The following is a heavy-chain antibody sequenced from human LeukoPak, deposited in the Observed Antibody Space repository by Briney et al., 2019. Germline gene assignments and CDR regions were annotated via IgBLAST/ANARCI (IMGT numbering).Heavy chain of an antibody. CDR1: GFTFRNYA. CDR2: IGGSGYNT. D-gene: IGHD1-26*01. CDR3: AKHAGGNYYYLDY. J-gene: IGHJ4*02. Sequence: SGGSLRLSCAASGFTFRNYALSWVRQAPGKGLEWVSGIGGSGYNTYYADSVKGRSTISRDNPKNTLYLQMNSLRADDTAVYYCAKHAGGNYYYLDYWGQGTLVTVPS. V-gene: IGHV3-23*01.